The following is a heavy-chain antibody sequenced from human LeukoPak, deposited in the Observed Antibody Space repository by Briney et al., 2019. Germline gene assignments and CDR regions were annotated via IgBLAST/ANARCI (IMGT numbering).Heavy chain of an antibody. V-gene: IGHV3-23*01. CDR3: AKSDCSYISCYVLDY. J-gene: IGHJ4*02. D-gene: IGHD2-2*01. CDR1: GFTFSSYA. Sequence: PGGSLRLSCAASGFTFSSYAMSWVRQAPGKGLEWVSAISGSGDNIYYADSVKGRFTISRDSSKKTLYPQMNILRAEDTAVYYCAKSDCSYISCYVLDYWGQGTQVTVSS. CDR2: ISGSGDNI.